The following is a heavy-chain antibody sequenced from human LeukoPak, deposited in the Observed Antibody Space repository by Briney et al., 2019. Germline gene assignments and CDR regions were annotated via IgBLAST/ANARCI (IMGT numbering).Heavy chain of an antibody. CDR3: ARLHPGRGGVNY. V-gene: IGHV4-59*01. D-gene: IGHD2-21*01. CDR1: GGSISSYY. J-gene: IGHJ4*02. Sequence: SETLSLTCAVSGGSISSYYWSWIRQPPGKGLEWIGYIYYSGSTNYNPSLKSRVTISVDTSKNQFSLKLSSVTAADTAVYYCARLHPGRGGVNYWGQGTLVTVSS. CDR2: IYYSGST.